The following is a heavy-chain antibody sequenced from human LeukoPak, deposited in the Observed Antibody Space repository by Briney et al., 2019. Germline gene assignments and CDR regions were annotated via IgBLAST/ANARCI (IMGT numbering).Heavy chain of an antibody. J-gene: IGHJ5*02. CDR1: GGSFSGYY. V-gene: IGHV4-34*01. CDR2: INHSGST. Sequence: SETLSLTFAVYGGSFSGYYWSWIRQPPGKGLEWIGEINHSGSTNYNPSLKSRVTISVDTSKNQFSLKLSSETAADTAVYYCARDRPQGETYYGSGTNWFDPWGQGTLVTVSS. D-gene: IGHD3-10*01. CDR3: ARDRPQGETYYGSGTNWFDP.